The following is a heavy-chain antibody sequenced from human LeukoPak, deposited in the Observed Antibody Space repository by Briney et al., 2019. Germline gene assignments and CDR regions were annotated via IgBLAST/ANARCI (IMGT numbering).Heavy chain of an antibody. V-gene: IGHV3-48*03. CDR1: GFTFSSYE. CDR2: ISSSGSTI. CDR3: ARAMYYYDSSAPPDY. J-gene: IGHJ4*02. D-gene: IGHD3-22*01. Sequence: GGSLRLSCAASGFTFSSYEMNRVRQAPGKGLEWVSYISSSGSTIYYADSVKGRFTISRDNAKNSLYLQMNSLRAEDTAVYYCARAMYYYDSSAPPDYWGQGTLVTVSS.